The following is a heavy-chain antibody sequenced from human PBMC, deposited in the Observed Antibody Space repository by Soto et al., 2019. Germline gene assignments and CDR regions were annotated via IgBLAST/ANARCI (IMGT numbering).Heavy chain of an antibody. CDR2: MSYDGSNE. Sequence: QVQLVESGGGVVQPGRSLRLSCAASGFTFSSNAMHWVRQAPGKELEWVAVMSYDGSNEYYADSVKGRFTISRDNFKTTQYLQMNSLRAEDTAVYYCARDSILSGTTRPPPLDYWGQGTLVTVSS. V-gene: IGHV3-30-3*01. CDR1: GFTFSSNA. D-gene: IGHD4-17*01. CDR3: ARDSILSGTTRPPPLDY. J-gene: IGHJ4*02.